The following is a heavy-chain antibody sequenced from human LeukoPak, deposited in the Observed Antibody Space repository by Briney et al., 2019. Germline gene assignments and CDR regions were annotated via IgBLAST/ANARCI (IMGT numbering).Heavy chain of an antibody. D-gene: IGHD3-22*01. CDR1: GFTFSSYG. J-gene: IGHJ5*02. CDR3: ARSKVSSGHNNWFDL. CDR2: IWYDGSNK. V-gene: IGHV3-33*01. Sequence: GGSLRLSCAASGFTFSSYGMHWVRQAPGKGLEWVAVIWYDGSNKYYADSVKGRFTISRDNSKNALYLQMNSLRAEDTAVYYCARSKVSSGHNNWFDLWGQGTLVTVSS.